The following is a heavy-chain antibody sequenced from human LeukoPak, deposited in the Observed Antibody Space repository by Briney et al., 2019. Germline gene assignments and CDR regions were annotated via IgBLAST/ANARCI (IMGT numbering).Heavy chain of an antibody. CDR2: IYPGDSDT. J-gene: IGHJ4*02. Sequence: GESLKISCKGSGYSFTSYWIGCVRQMPVKGLEWMGIIYPGDSDTRYSPSFQGQVTISADKSISTAYLQWSSLKASDTAMYYCARHDSSGYYYSQIDYWGQGTLVTVSS. CDR3: ARHDSSGYYYSQIDY. V-gene: IGHV5-51*01. CDR1: GYSFTSYW. D-gene: IGHD3-22*01.